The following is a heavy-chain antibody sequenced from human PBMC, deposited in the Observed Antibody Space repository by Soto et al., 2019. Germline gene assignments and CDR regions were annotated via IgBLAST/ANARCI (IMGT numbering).Heavy chain of an antibody. V-gene: IGHV5-51*01. CDR3: VRRESCIRTSCYYAFDI. D-gene: IGHD2-2*01. Sequence: PGESLKISCKGSGYSFISYWIGWVRQMPGKGLEWMGIIYPGDSETRYSPSFQGQVTISADKSISTAYLQWSSLKAADTAMYYCVRRESCIRTSCYYAFDIWGQGTMVTVSS. CDR2: IYPGDSET. CDR1: GYSFISYW. J-gene: IGHJ3*02.